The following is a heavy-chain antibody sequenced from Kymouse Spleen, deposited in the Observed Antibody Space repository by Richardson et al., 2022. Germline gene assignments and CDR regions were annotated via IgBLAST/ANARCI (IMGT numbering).Heavy chain of an antibody. CDR2: INHSGST. V-gene: IGHV4-34*01. J-gene: IGHJ4*02. D-gene: IGHD6-6*01. Sequence: QVQLQQWGAGLLKPSETLSLTCAVYGGSFSGYYWSWIRQPPGKGLEWIGEINHSGSTNYNPSLKSRVTISVDTSKNQFSLKLSSVTAADTAVYYCARDSSSLFDYWGQGTLVTVSS. CDR1: GGSFSGYY. CDR3: ARDSSSLFDY.